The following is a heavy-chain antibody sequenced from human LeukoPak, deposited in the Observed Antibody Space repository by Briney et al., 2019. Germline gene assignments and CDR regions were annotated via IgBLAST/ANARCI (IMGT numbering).Heavy chain of an antibody. CDR1: GYTFTSYG. CDR3: ARTPSDYGDCNFDY. D-gene: IGHD4-17*01. J-gene: IGHJ4*02. Sequence: ASVKVSCKASGYTFTSYGISWVRQAPGQGLEWMGWISAYNCNTNYAQKLQGRVTMTTDTSTSTAYMELRSLRSDDTAVYYCARTPSDYGDCNFDYWGQGTLVTVSS. V-gene: IGHV1-18*01. CDR2: ISAYNCNT.